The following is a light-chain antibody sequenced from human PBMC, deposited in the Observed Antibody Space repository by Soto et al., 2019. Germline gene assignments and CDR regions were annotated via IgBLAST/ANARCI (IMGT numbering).Light chain of an antibody. Sequence: EIVLTQSPGTLSFSPGERATLSCRASQSVSSSYLGWYQQKPGQAPRLLIYGASNRATGIPDRFSGSGSGTDFTLTISRLDPEDFAVYYCQQYGSSPRTCGQGTKVEIK. CDR3: QQYGSSPRT. J-gene: IGKJ1*01. CDR2: GAS. V-gene: IGKV3-20*01. CDR1: QSVSSSY.